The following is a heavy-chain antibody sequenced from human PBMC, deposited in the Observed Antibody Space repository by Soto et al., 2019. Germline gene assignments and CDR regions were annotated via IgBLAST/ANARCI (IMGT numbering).Heavy chain of an antibody. CDR1: GFTLSDYY. Sequence: GGSLRLACAASGFTLSDYYMSWIRQAPGKGMEWVSYISSSGSTIYYADSVKGRFTISRDNAKNSLYLQMNSLRAEDTAVYYCARVSAAAEAMDVWGQGTTVTVSS. CDR2: ISSSGSTI. D-gene: IGHD6-13*01. J-gene: IGHJ6*02. CDR3: ARVSAAAEAMDV. V-gene: IGHV3-11*01.